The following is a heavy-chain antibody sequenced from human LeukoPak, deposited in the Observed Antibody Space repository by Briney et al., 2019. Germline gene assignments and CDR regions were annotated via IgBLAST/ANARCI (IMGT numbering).Heavy chain of an antibody. CDR2: ISYDGSNK. J-gene: IGHJ4*02. Sequence: GGSLRLSCAASGFTFSSYNMYWVRQAPGKGLEWVAVISYDGSNKYYADSVKGRFTISRDNSKNTLYLQMNSLRAEDTAVYYCAKDLVGYSSGWFIDYWGQGTLVTVSS. CDR3: AKDLVGYSSGWFIDY. D-gene: IGHD6-19*01. V-gene: IGHV3-30*18. CDR1: GFTFSSYN.